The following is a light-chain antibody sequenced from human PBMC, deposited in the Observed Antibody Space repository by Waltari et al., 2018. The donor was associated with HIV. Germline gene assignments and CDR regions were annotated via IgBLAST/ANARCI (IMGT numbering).Light chain of an antibody. Sequence: HSALTQPASVSGSPGQSITISCTGPTSDISDFNFVSWSQQSPGRSPKLIIFEVYSRPSGISDRFSGSKSGVTASLTISALRAEDEADYFCSAYSAGGFVVFGGGTKVTVL. J-gene: IGLJ3*02. V-gene: IGLV2-14*01. CDR2: EVY. CDR3: SAYSAGGFVV. CDR1: TSDISDFNF.